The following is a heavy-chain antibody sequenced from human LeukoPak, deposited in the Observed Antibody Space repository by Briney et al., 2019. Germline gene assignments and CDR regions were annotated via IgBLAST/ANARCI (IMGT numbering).Heavy chain of an antibody. CDR2: IYYSGST. Sequence: SETLSLTCTVSGGSISSSSYYWGWIRQPPGKGLEWIGSIYYSGSTYYNPSLKSRVTISVDTSKNQFSLKLSSVTAADTAVYYCARGDTAPYGSGSYPDYWGQGTLVTVSS. V-gene: IGHV4-39*07. J-gene: IGHJ4*02. CDR1: GGSISSSSYY. D-gene: IGHD3-10*01. CDR3: ARGDTAPYGSGSYPDY.